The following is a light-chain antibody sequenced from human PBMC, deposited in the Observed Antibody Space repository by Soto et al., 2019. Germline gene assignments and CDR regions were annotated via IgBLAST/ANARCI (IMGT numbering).Light chain of an antibody. Sequence: QYALTQPRSVSGSPGQSVTISCTGTSSDVGGYNHVSWYQQHPGKAPKLIIYDVNKRPSGVPDRFSGYKSGDTASLTISGLQAEDEADYYCCSYGGSYSGVFGGGTKLTVL. CDR2: DVN. V-gene: IGLV2-11*01. J-gene: IGLJ3*02. CDR1: SSDVGGYNH. CDR3: CSYGGSYSGV.